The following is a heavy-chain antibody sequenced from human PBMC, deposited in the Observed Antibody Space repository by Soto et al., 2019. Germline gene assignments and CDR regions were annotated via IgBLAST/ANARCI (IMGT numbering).Heavy chain of an antibody. CDR2: INSDGRNT. D-gene: IGHD3-10*01. CDR3: ARDFMDWGRDSNWFDP. CDR1: GFIFSSYW. V-gene: IGHV3-74*03. J-gene: IGHJ5*02. Sequence: GGSLRLSCAASGFIFSSYWMHWVRQVPGKGPVWVARINSDGRNTKYTDSVKGRFTISRDNAKNTLYLQMNSLRAEDTAVYYCARDFMDWGRDSNWFDPWGQGTVVTVSS.